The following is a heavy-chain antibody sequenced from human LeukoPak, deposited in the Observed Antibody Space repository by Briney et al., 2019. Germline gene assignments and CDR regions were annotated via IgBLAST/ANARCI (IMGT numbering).Heavy chain of an antibody. D-gene: IGHD1-14*01. J-gene: IGHJ4*02. CDR3: ASEVNRDY. Sequence: GLDLFAVISYDRSNKYYAASVNGRFTISRHNSKNPLYLQMNSLRAEDTAVYYCASEVNRDYWGQGTLVTVSS. V-gene: IGHV3-30*01. CDR2: ISYDRSNK.